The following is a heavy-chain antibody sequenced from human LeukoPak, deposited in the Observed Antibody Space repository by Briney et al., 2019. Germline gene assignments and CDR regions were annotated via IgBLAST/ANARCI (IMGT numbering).Heavy chain of an antibody. Sequence: ASVTVSCTASGYTFTSYGISWVRQAPGQGLEWMGWISAYNGNTNYAQKLQGRVTMTTDTSTSTAYMELRSLRSDDTAVYYCARDVGYSSSWYENWFDPWGQGTLVTVSS. CDR3: ARDVGYSSSWYENWFDP. J-gene: IGHJ5*02. D-gene: IGHD6-13*01. V-gene: IGHV1-18*01. CDR2: ISAYNGNT. CDR1: GYTFTSYG.